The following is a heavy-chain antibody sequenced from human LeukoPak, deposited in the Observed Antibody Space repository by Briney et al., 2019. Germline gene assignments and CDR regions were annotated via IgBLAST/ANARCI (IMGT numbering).Heavy chain of an antibody. V-gene: IGHV3-23*01. CDR1: GFTFTNYA. J-gene: IGHJ4*02. CDR2: ISASGVMT. CDR3: AKDRSIGTYFTLDH. Sequence: PGGSLRLSCAASGFTFTNYAMTWVRQAPGKGLEWVSSISASGVMTYYADSVKGRFTVSRDNSKNSLYLQMSSLTAADTAVYYCAKDRSIGTYFTLDHWGQGTLVNVPS. D-gene: IGHD1-26*01.